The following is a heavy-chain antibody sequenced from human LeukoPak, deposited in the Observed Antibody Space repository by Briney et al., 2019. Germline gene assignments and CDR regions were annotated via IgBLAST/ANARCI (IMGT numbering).Heavy chain of an antibody. V-gene: IGHV4-59*08. CDR3: ARHPYGSGWYGLYYYYGMGV. Sequence: SETLSLTCTVSGGSISSYYWSWIRQPPGKGLEWIGYIYYSGSTNYNPSLKSRATISVDTSKNQFSLKLSSVTAADTAVYYCARHPYGSGWYGLYYYYGMGVWGQGTTVTVSS. CDR2: IYYSGST. D-gene: IGHD6-19*01. J-gene: IGHJ6*02. CDR1: GGSISSYY.